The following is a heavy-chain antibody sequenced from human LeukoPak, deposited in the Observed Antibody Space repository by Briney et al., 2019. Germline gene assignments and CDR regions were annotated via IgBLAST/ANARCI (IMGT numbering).Heavy chain of an antibody. CDR1: GYTFTSYD. CDR2: MNPNSGNT. V-gene: IGHV1-8*03. D-gene: IGHD2-2*01. CDR3: ARGTRDCSSTSCLYYFDY. J-gene: IGHJ4*02. Sequence: ASVKVSCKASGYTFTSYDINWVQQATGQGLEWMGWMNPNSGNTGYAQKFQGRVTITRNTSISTAYMELSSLRSEDTAVYYCARGTRDCSSTSCLYYFDYWGQGTLVTVSS.